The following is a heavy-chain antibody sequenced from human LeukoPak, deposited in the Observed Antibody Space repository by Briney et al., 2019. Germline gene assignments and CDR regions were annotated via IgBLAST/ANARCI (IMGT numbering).Heavy chain of an antibody. D-gene: IGHD1-26*01. V-gene: IGHV3-74*01. CDR1: GFTFSNYW. CDR3: AKSGTHVGVFDY. J-gene: IGHJ4*02. Sequence: GGSLRLSCAASGFTFSNYWMHWVRQAPGKGLVWVSRIYSDGSTTNHADSVDSVKGRFTISRDNAKNRLYLQMNSLRAEDTAVYYCAKSGTHVGVFDYWGQGTLVTVSS. CDR2: IYSDGSTT.